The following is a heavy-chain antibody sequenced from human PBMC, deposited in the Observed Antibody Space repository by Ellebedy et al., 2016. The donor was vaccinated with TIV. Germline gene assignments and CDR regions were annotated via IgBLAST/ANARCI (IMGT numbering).Heavy chain of an antibody. CDR2: INPSGGST. V-gene: IGHV1-46*01. Sequence: ASVKVSCKASGYTFTNYYMHWVRQAPGQGLEWMGIINPSGGSTTYAQNFQGRVTMTTDTSTSTAYLELRSLGSDDTAVYYCARVYGDWWFDPWGQGTLVTVSS. CDR1: GYTFTNYY. CDR3: ARVYGDWWFDP. D-gene: IGHD2-21*01. J-gene: IGHJ5*02.